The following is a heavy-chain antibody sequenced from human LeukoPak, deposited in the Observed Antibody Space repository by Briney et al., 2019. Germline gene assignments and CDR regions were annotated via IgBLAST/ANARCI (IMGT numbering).Heavy chain of an antibody. D-gene: IGHD3-3*01. CDR1: GGSISSYY. CDR2: IYTSGST. V-gene: IGHV4-4*09. Sequence: PSETLSLTCTVSGGSISSYYWSWIWQPPGKGLEWIGYIYTSGSTNYNPSLKSRVTISVDTSKNQFSLKLSSVTAADTAVYYCAALRFSYYYYMDVWGKGTTVTVSS. CDR3: AALRFSYYYYMDV. J-gene: IGHJ6*03.